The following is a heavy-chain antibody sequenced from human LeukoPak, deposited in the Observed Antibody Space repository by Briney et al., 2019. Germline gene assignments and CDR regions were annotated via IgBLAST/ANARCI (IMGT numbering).Heavy chain of an antibody. Sequence: GRSLRLSCAASGFTFSSYGMHWVRQAPGKGLERVAVISYDGSNKYYGDSVKGRFTISRDNSKNTLYLQMNSLRAEDTAVYYCAKENRGSYYFDYWGQGTLVTVSS. J-gene: IGHJ4*02. V-gene: IGHV3-30*18. CDR1: GFTFSSYG. CDR2: ISYDGSNK. CDR3: AKENRGSYYFDY. D-gene: IGHD1-26*01.